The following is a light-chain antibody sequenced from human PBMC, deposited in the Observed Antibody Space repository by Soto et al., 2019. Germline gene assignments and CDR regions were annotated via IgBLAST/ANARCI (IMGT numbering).Light chain of an antibody. CDR3: SSYTSSSTRV. V-gene: IGLV2-14*01. J-gene: IGLJ1*01. CDR1: SSDVGGYNY. CDR2: DVS. Sequence: QSVLTQPASVSGSPGQSITISCTGTSSDVGGYNYVSWYQQHPGKAPKLMIYDVSNRPSGVSNRFSGSKSGNTASLPISRLQAEDEADYYCSSYTSSSTRVFGTGTKLTVL.